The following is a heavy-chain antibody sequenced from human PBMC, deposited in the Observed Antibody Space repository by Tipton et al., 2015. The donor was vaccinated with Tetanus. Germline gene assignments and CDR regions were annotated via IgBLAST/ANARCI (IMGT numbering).Heavy chain of an antibody. CDR3: ARGGSYHAPPGY. D-gene: IGHD1-26*01. Sequence: TLSLTCAVYGGSFSEYYWSWIRQYPGKGLEWIGYIYYSGSTYYNPSLKSRVTISVDTSKNQFSLKLSSVTAADTAVYYCARGGSYHAPPGYWGEGTLVTVSS. V-gene: IGHV4-31*11. J-gene: IGHJ4*02. CDR1: GGSFSEYY. CDR2: IYYSGST.